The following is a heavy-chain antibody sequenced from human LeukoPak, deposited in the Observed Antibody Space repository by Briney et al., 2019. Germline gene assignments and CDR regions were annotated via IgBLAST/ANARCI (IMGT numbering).Heavy chain of an antibody. CDR3: ARQALAYSSSCFDY. Sequence: SETLSLTCTVSGGSISSYYWSWIRQPPGKGPEWIGYIYYSGTTNYNPSLKSRVTISVDTSKNQFSLKLSSVTAADTAVYYCARQALAYSSSCFDYWGRGTLVTVSS. CDR1: GGSISSYY. D-gene: IGHD6-13*01. CDR2: IYYSGTT. V-gene: IGHV4-59*08. J-gene: IGHJ4*02.